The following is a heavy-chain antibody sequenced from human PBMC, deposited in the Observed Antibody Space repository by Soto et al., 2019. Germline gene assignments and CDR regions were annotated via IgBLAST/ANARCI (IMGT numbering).Heavy chain of an antibody. V-gene: IGHV1-69*02. CDR2: IIPILGIA. CDR3: ARGYSSSWYEYSYGMDV. Sequence: QVQLVQSGAEVKKPGSSVKVSCKASGGTFSSYTISWVRQAPGQGLEWMGRIIPILGIANYAQKFQGRVTITAEKSTRTAYMELSSLRSEDTAVYYCARGYSSSWYEYSYGMDVWGQGTTVTVSS. D-gene: IGHD6-13*01. J-gene: IGHJ6*02. CDR1: GGTFSSYT.